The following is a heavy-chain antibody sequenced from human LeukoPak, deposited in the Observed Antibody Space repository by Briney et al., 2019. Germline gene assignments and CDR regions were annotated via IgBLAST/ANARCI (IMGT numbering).Heavy chain of an antibody. CDR1: GYTFTDYY. CDR3: ARGDWLDY. CDR2: INCNSGDT. J-gene: IGHJ4*02. D-gene: IGHD3/OR15-3a*01. Sequence: ASVKVSCKASGYTFTDYYMHWVRQAPGHGLEWMGWINCNSGDTNYAQDFQGSVTMTRDTSITTAYMELSRLKSDDTAVYYCARGDWLDYRGQGTLVTVSS. V-gene: IGHV1-2*02.